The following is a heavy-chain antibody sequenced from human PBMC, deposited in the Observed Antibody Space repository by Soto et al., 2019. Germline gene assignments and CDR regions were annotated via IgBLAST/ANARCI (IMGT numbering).Heavy chain of an antibody. J-gene: IGHJ4*02. D-gene: IGHD3-3*01. V-gene: IGHV4-34*01. CDR1: GGSFSVYY. CDR2: INHSGST. CDR3: ARDDFWSGYLRSNLVY. Sequence: SETLSLTCAVYGGSFSVYYWSWIRQPPGKGLEWIGEINHSGSTNYNPSLKSRVTISVDTSKNQFSLKLSSVTAADTAVYYCARDDFWSGYLRSNLVYWGQGILVTVSS.